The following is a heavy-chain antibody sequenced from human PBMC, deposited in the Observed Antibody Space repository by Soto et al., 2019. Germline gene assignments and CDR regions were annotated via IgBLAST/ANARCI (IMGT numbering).Heavy chain of an antibody. D-gene: IGHD3-10*02. V-gene: IGHV4-34*01. CDR3: ARSSVRGWSY. J-gene: IGHJ4*02. Sequence: KTSETLSLTCAVYGGSFSGYYWTWIRQPPGKGLEWIGEITHSGSTNYNPSLKSRVTISVDTSKNQFSLNLNSVTAADTAVYYCARSSVRGWSYWGQGTLVTVSS. CDR2: ITHSGST. CDR1: GGSFSGYY.